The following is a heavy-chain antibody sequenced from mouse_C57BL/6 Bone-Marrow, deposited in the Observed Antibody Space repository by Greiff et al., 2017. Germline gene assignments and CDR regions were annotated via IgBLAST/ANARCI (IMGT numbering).Heavy chain of an antibody. Sequence: VKLQESGAELVRPGTSVKMSCKASGYTFTNYWIGWAKQRPGHGLEWIGDIYPGGGYTNYNEKFKGKATLTADKSSSTAYMQFSSLTSEDSAIYYCASYGNYGFFFDYWGQGTTLTVSS. CDR1: GYTFTNYW. CDR2: IYPGGGYT. D-gene: IGHD2-1*01. J-gene: IGHJ2*01. CDR3: ASYGNYGFFFDY. V-gene: IGHV1-63*01.